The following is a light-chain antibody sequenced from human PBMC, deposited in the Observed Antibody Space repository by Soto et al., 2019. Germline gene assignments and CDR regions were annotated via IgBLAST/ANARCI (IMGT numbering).Light chain of an antibody. J-gene: IGKJ1*01. CDR3: QQYYSYPMA. V-gene: IGKV1-39*01. Sequence: DIQMTQSPSSLSASVGDRVTITCRASQSISSYLNWYQQKPGKAPKLLINAASTLQSGVPSRFSGSGSGTDFTLTISCLQSEDFATYYCQQYYSYPMAFGQGTKVDVK. CDR1: QSISSY. CDR2: AAS.